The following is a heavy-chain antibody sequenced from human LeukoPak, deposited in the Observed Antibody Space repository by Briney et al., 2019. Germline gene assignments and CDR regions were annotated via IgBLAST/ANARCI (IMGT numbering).Heavy chain of an antibody. CDR2: INPSGGLT. Sequence: AAVKVSCKASGYTFTSYYMHWVRQAPGQGLEWMVIINPSGGLTSYAQNFQGRLTMTRDTSTSTVYMELSSLRSEDTAVYYCARADGDCSGGTCYSAYWGQGTLVTVSS. V-gene: IGHV1-46*01. J-gene: IGHJ4*02. D-gene: IGHD2-15*01. CDR1: GYTFTSYY. CDR3: ARADGDCSGGTCYSAY.